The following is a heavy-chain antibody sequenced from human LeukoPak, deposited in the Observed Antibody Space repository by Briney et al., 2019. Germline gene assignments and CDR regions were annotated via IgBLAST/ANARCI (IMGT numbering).Heavy chain of an antibody. Sequence: ASVKVSCKASGGTFSSYAIIWVRQAPGQGLEWMGRIIPILGIANYAQKFQGRVTITADKSTSTAYMELSSLRSEDTAVYYCARGSQYCSSTSCYDYYYGMDVWGQGTTVTVSS. CDR1: GGTFSSYA. CDR3: ARGSQYCSSTSCYDYYYGMDV. J-gene: IGHJ6*02. V-gene: IGHV1-69*04. D-gene: IGHD2-2*01. CDR2: IIPILGIA.